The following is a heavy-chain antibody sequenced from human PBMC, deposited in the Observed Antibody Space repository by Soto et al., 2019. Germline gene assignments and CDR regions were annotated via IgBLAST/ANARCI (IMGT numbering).Heavy chain of an antibody. J-gene: IGHJ6*02. CDR1: GGTFSSYT. D-gene: IGHD6-13*01. Sequence: GASVKLSCKASGGTFSSYTISWVRQAPGQGLEWMGRIIPILGIANYAQKFQGRVTITADKSTSTAYMELSSLRSEDTAVYYCARALVTLYSSSWYTASPHYYGMDVWGQGTTVTVSS. CDR3: ARALVTLYSSSWYTASPHYYGMDV. CDR2: IIPILGIA. V-gene: IGHV1-69*02.